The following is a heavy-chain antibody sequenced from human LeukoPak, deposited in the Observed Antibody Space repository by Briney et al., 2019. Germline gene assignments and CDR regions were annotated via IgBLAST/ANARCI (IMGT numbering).Heavy chain of an antibody. D-gene: IGHD1-26*01. CDR2: IDTDGSTT. V-gene: IGHV3-74*01. J-gene: IGHJ4*02. CDR3: ARGRGGSYHY. CDR1: GFTFSNDW. Sequence: GGSLRLSCAASGFTFSNDWMHWVRQAPGQGLVWVSRIDTDGSTTTYADSVKGRFTISRDNAKNTLYLQMNSLRVEDTAVYYCARGRGGSYHYWGQGTLVTVSS.